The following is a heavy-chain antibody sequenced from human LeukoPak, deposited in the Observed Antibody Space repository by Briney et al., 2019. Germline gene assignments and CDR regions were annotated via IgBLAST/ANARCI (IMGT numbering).Heavy chain of an antibody. CDR2: ISAYNGNT. V-gene: IGHV1-18*01. J-gene: IGHJ3*02. Sequence: GASVKVSCKTSGYTFTSYGISWARQAPGQGLEWMGWISAYNGNTNYAQKLQGRVTMTTDTSTSTAYMELRSLRSDDTAVYYCARSLKTVPYDAFDIWGQGTMVTVSS. D-gene: IGHD1-1*01. CDR1: GYTFTSYG. CDR3: ARSLKTVPYDAFDI.